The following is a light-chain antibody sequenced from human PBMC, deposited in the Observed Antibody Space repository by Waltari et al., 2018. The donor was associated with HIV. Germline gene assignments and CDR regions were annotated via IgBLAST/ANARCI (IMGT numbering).Light chain of an antibody. V-gene: IGLV2-14*01. CDR3: SSYTSSSLYV. J-gene: IGLJ1*01. CDR1: SSDVGGYNY. CDR2: EVS. Sequence: QSALTQPASVSGSPGQSITISCTGTSSDVGGYNYVSWYQQHPGKAPKLMIDEVSNRPSGGSNRFSGSKSGNTASLTISGLQAEDEADYYCSSYTSSSLYVFGTGTKVTVL.